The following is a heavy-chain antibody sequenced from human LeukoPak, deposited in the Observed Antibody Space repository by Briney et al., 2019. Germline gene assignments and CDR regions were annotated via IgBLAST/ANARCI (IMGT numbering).Heavy chain of an antibody. V-gene: IGHV3-30*02. CDR2: IRYDGSKK. CDR1: GFTFSRYG. CDR3: AELGITMIGGV. D-gene: IGHD3-10*02. Sequence: GGSLRLSCAVSGFTFSRYGMHWVRQAPGKGLEWVAFIRYDGSKKDYGDSVKGRFTISRDNAKNSLYLQMNSLSAEDTAVYYCAELGITMIGGVWGKGTTVTISS. J-gene: IGHJ6*04.